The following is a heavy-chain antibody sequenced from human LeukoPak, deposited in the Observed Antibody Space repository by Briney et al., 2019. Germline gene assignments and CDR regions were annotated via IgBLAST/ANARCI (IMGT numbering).Heavy chain of an antibody. CDR3: VRGSTLRHYQY. D-gene: IGHD3-16*01. Sequence: SVTLSLTCTVSGGSISSSTYYWGWIRRPPGKGLEWIGSIYYSGSTYYNPSLKSRVTVSVDTSKNQFSLNLSSVTAADTAVYYCVRGSTLRHYQYWGQGTLVTVSS. V-gene: IGHV4-39*01. CDR2: IYYSGST. J-gene: IGHJ4*02. CDR1: GGSISSSTYY.